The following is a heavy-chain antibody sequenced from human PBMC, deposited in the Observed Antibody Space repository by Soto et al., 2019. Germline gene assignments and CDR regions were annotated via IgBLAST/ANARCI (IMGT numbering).Heavy chain of an antibody. V-gene: IGHV1-18*04. Sequence: ASFTVSCNASGSTFTSYFIIWVRQAPVQGLEWMGWISAYNGNTNYAQKLQGRVTMTTDTSTSTAYMELRSLRSDDTAVYYCARDQITKWELLSWGQGTLVTVSS. D-gene: IGHD1-26*01. CDR3: ARDQITKWELLS. J-gene: IGHJ4*02. CDR1: GSTFTSYF. CDR2: ISAYNGNT.